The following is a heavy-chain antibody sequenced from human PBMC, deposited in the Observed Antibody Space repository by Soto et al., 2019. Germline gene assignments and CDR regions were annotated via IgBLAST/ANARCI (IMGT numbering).Heavy chain of an antibody. CDR3: ARLINYFGSGRDYYYMDV. J-gene: IGHJ6*03. V-gene: IGHV4-59*08. Sequence: WTWIRQPPGKGLEWIGYIYNTGSTNYNPSLKSRVTISVDTPKNQVSLKLRSVTAPDTAVYYCARLINYFGSGRDYYYMDVWGKGTTVTVSS. D-gene: IGHD3-10*01. CDR2: IYNTGST.